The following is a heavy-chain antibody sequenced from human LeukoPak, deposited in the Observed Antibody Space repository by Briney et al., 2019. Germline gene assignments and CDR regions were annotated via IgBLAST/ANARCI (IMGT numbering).Heavy chain of an antibody. Sequence: GGSLRLSCAASGFTFSSYNMNWVRQAPGKGLEWVSYISDSSTTIYYADSVKGRFTISRDNAKNMLYLQMNSLRAEDTAVYYCARGGSFSAYWGQGILVTVSS. CDR3: ARGGSFSAY. D-gene: IGHD1-26*01. V-gene: IGHV3-48*04. J-gene: IGHJ4*02. CDR2: ISDSSTTI. CDR1: GFTFSSYN.